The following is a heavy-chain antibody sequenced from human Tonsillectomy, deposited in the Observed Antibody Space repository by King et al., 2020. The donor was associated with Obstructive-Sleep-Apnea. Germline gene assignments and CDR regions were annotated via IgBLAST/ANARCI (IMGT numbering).Heavy chain of an antibody. Sequence: VQLVESGGGLVQPGGSLRLSCAASGFTFSSYDRYLFRQATVKGLEEVSGMGTGGDTYYPGSGRGRFTIARENAKNSLYLQMNSLRAGDTAVYYCARAFLSYSSSWYIGYWGQGTLVTVSS. CDR2: MGTGGDT. D-gene: IGHD6-13*01. CDR1: GFTFSSYD. CDR3: ARAFLSYSSSWYIGY. J-gene: IGHJ4*02. V-gene: IGHV3-13*01.